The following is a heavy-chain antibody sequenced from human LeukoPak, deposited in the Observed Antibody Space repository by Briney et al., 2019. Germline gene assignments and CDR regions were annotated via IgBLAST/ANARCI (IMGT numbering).Heavy chain of an antibody. Sequence: GGSLGLPCEASGLPFGSYARPGVGKAPGKGREGVEVISYDGSNKYYADSVKGRFTISRDNSKNTLYLQMNSLRAEDTAVYYCARDRWELLSYYYYYMDVWGKGTTVTVSS. D-gene: IGHD1-26*01. CDR3: ARDRWELLSYYYYYMDV. V-gene: IGHV3-30-3*01. CDR1: GLPFGSYA. CDR2: ISYDGSNK. J-gene: IGHJ6*03.